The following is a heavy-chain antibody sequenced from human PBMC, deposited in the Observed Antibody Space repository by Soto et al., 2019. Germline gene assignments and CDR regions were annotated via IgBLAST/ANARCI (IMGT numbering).Heavy chain of an antibody. CDR3: AREGDIATVGSSFDY. Sequence: QVQLVESGGGVVQPGTSLRLSCAASGFTFNSYAMHWVRQAPGKGLEWVAFISYDGSSKYYADSVKGRFTISRDNSKNTLYLQMNSLRAEDTAVCHCAREGDIATVGSSFDYWGQGTLVTVSS. CDR1: GFTFNSYA. CDR2: ISYDGSSK. V-gene: IGHV3-30-3*01. D-gene: IGHD6-13*01. J-gene: IGHJ4*02.